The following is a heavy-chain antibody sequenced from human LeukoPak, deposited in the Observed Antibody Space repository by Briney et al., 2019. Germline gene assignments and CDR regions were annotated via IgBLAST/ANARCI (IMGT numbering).Heavy chain of an antibody. D-gene: IGHD2-15*01. CDR2: IYYSGST. V-gene: IGHV4-39*07. J-gene: IGHJ6*03. CDR1: GGSISSSSYY. Sequence: SETLSLTCTVSGGSISSSSYYWGWIRQPPGKGLEWIGSIYYSGSTYYNPSLKSRVTISVDTSKNQFSLKLSSVTAADTAVYYCARGPLGYCSGGSCYSPTNYYYYYYYMDVWGKGTTVTVSS. CDR3: ARGPLGYCSGGSCYSPTNYYYYYYYMDV.